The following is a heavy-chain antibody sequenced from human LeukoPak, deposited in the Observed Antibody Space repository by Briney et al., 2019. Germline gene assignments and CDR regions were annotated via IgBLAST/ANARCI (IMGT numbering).Heavy chain of an antibody. J-gene: IGHJ4*02. CDR1: GFTFDDYA. D-gene: IGHD1-1*01. CDR3: AKDHNQLEVLRLPDY. CDR2: ISWNSGSI. V-gene: IGHV3-9*01. Sequence: GGSLRLSCAASGFTFDDYAMHWVRQAPGKGLGWVSGISWNSGSIGYADSVKGRFTISRDNAKNSLYLQMNSLRAEDTALYYCAKDHNQLEVLRLPDYWGQGTLVTVSS.